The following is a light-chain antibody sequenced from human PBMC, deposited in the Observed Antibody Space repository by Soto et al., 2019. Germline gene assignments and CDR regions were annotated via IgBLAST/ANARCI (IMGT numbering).Light chain of an antibody. Sequence: QSALTQSASVSGSPGQSITISCTGTSSDVGSYNHVSWYQQHPGEVPKLIIFNVNDRPSGVSNRFSGSKSGNTASLTISGLQAEDEADYHCSSFTSSPTYVFGTGTKVTVL. CDR2: NVN. V-gene: IGLV2-14*01. J-gene: IGLJ1*01. CDR3: SSFTSSPTYV. CDR1: SSDVGSYNH.